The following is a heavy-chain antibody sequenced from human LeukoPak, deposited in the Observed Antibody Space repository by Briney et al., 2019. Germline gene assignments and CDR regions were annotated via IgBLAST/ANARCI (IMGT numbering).Heavy chain of an antibody. V-gene: IGHV3-23*01. D-gene: IGHD6-19*01. CDR1: GFTFSSYA. CDR2: ISGSGGST. J-gene: IGHJ4*02. Sequence: PGGSLRLSCAASGFTFSSYAMSWVRQAPGKGLEWVSAISGSGGSTYYADSVKGRFTISRDNAKSSLHLQVNGLRAEDTAMYYCVKDSGWFHFDSWGQGTLVTVSS. CDR3: VKDSGWFHFDS.